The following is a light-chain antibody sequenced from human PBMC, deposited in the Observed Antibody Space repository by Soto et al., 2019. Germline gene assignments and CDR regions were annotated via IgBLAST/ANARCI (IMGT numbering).Light chain of an antibody. Sequence: DIQMAQSPSTLSASVGEIVAITCRASQSISSWLAWYQQKPGKAPKLLIYDASSLESGVPSRFSGSGSGTEFTLTVSSLQPDDFATYYCQQYNSYPWKCGQGTKGDIK. CDR2: DAS. V-gene: IGKV1-5*01. CDR1: QSISSW. CDR3: QQYNSYPWK. J-gene: IGKJ1*01.